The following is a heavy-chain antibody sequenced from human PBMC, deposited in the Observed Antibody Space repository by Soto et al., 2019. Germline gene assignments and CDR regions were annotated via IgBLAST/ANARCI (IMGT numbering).Heavy chain of an antibody. V-gene: IGHV5-51*01. CDR2: IYPGDSDT. CDR1: GYSFTSYW. J-gene: IGHJ4*02. CDR3: ARPPYSASYYYFDQ. Sequence: GESLKISCKASGYSFTSYWIGWVRQMPGKGLEWMGIIYPGDSDTIYSPSFQGQVTISADKSISTAYLQWNSLKASDTATYYCARPPYSASYYYFDQWGQGTPVTVSS. D-gene: IGHD1-26*01.